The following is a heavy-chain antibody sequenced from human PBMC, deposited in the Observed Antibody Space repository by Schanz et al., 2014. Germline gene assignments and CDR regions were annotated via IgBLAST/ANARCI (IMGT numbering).Heavy chain of an antibody. CDR3: ARDPQYYYGSGRGY. D-gene: IGHD3-10*01. CDR2: ISADNGNT. CDR1: GYTFTSYG. J-gene: IGHJ4*02. Sequence: QVQLVQSGAEVKKPGASVKVSCKASGYTFTSYGISWVRQAPGQGLEWMGWISADNGNTNYAQRLQGRVTITADISTSTAYMELISLTSEDTAVYYCARDPQYYYGSGRGYWGQGTLVTVST. V-gene: IGHV1-18*01.